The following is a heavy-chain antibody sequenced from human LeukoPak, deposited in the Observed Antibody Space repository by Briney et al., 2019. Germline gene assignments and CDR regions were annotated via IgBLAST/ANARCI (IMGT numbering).Heavy chain of an antibody. V-gene: IGHV3-49*04. D-gene: IGHD4-23*01. Sequence: PGRSLRLSCTASGFAFGDYAMSWVRQAPGKGLEWVGFIRSKAYGGTTEHAASVKGRFTISRDDSKSVAHLHMNSLRTEDTAVYYCTRARTVVTGGFDYWGQGTLVTVSS. CDR1: GFAFGDYA. CDR3: TRARTVVTGGFDY. J-gene: IGHJ4*02. CDR2: IRSKAYGGTT.